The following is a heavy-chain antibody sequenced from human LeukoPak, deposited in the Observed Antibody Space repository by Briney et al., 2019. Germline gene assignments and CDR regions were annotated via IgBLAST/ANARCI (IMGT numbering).Heavy chain of an antibody. CDR2: IYYSGST. CDR1: GGSISSYY. D-gene: IGHD2-15*01. V-gene: IGHV4-59*12. Sequence: PSETLSLTCTVSGGSISSYYWSWIRQPPGKGLEWIGYIYYSGSTNYNPSLKSRVTISVDTSKNQFSLKLSSVTAADTAVYYCAVVAATPGFDYWGQGTLVTVSS. CDR3: AVVAATPGFDY. J-gene: IGHJ4*02.